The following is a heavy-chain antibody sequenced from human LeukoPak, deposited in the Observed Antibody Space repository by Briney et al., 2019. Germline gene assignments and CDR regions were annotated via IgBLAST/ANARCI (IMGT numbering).Heavy chain of an antibody. CDR3: ARSPTTYCSSTSCYAPGAFDI. V-gene: IGHV4-59*01. CDR2: IYYSGST. Sequence: PSETLSLTCTVSGGSISSYYWSWIRQPPGKGLEWIGYIYYSGSTNYNPSLKSRVTISVDTSKNQFSLKLSSVTAADTAVYYCARSPTTYCSSTSCYAPGAFDIWGQGTMVTVSS. D-gene: IGHD2-2*01. CDR1: GGSISSYY. J-gene: IGHJ3*02.